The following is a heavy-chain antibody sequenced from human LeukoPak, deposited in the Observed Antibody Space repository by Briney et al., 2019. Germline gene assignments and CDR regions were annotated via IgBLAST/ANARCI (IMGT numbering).Heavy chain of an antibody. D-gene: IGHD3-10*01. CDR2: INHSGST. J-gene: IGHJ4*02. Sequence: SETLSLTCTVSGGSISSYYWSWIRQPPGKGLEWIGEINHSGSTNCNPSLKSRVTISVDTSKNQFSLKLSSVTAADTAVYYCARGPNVLLWFGEFQSFDYWGQGTLVTVSS. CDR1: GGSISSYY. V-gene: IGHV4-34*01. CDR3: ARGPNVLLWFGEFQSFDY.